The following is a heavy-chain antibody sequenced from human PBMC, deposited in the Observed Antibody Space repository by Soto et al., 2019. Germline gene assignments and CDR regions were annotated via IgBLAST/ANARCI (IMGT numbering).Heavy chain of an antibody. V-gene: IGHV3-30-3*01. J-gene: IGHJ6*02. CDR1: GFTFSSYA. D-gene: IGHD6-13*01. Sequence: QPGGSLRLSCAASGFTFSSYAMHWVRQAPGKGLEWVAVISYDGSNKYYADSVKGRFTISRDNSKNTLYLQMNSLRAEDTAVYYCARDSGDSSSWYSYYYGMDVWGQGTTVTVSS. CDR3: ARDSGDSSSWYSYYYGMDV. CDR2: ISYDGSNK.